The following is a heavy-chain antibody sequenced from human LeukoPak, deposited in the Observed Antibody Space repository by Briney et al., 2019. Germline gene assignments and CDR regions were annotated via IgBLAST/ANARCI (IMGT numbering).Heavy chain of an antibody. D-gene: IGHD1-20*01. V-gene: IGHV1-58*01. CDR1: GFTFTSSA. J-gene: IGHJ4*02. CDR3: ARDMGYKWGIDY. CDR2: IVVGSGNT. Sequence: ASVKVSCKASGFTFTSSAVQWVRQARGQRLEWIGWIVVGSGNTNYAQKFQERVTITRDMSTSTAYMELSSLRAEDTAVYYCARDMGYKWGIDYWGQGTLVTVSS.